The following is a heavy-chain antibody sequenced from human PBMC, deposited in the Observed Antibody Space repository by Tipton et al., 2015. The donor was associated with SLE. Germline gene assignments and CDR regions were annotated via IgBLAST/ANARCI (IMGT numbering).Heavy chain of an antibody. D-gene: IGHD6-19*01. V-gene: IGHV4-39*07. CDR2: INHSGGP. CDR1: GGSISSGNYY. CDR3: ARGVSSGWYVPGY. J-gene: IGHJ4*02. Sequence: TLSLTCNVSGGSISSGNYYWSWIRQPPGKGLEWIGEINHSGGPNYHPSLKSRVTMSVDTSENQFSLSLSSVTAADTAVYYCARGVSSGWYVPGYWGQGTLVTVSS.